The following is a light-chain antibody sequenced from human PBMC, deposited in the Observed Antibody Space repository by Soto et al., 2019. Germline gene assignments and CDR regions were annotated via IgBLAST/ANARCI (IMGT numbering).Light chain of an antibody. CDR2: AAS. J-gene: IGKJ1*01. Sequence: DIQMTQSPSSVSASVGDRVTITCRASQDISGWLAWFQQKPGKAPNLLIYAASILQSGVPSRFSGSGSGTDFTLTITYLQPEDFATYYCQQANSFPWTLGQGNKVEL. CDR3: QQANSFPWT. V-gene: IGKV1D-12*01. CDR1: QDISGW.